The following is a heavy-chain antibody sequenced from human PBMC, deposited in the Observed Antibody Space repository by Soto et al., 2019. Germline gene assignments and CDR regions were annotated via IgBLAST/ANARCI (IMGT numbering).Heavy chain of an antibody. CDR1: GYTFTSYG. CDR3: ASSDPSAGTWLDDAFYI. CDR2: ISAYDGNT. D-gene: IGHD6-13*01. Sequence: ASVKVSCKASGYTFTSYGISWVRQAPGQGLEWMGWISAYDGNTNYAQKLQGRVTMTTDTSTSTAYMELRSLRSDDTAVYYCASSDPSAGTWLDDAFYIWGQGTMVTVSS. V-gene: IGHV1-18*01. J-gene: IGHJ3*02.